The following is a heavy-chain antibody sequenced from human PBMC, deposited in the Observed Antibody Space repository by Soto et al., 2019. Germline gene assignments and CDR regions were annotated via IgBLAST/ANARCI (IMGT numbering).Heavy chain of an antibody. CDR1: GGTFRNYP. CDR3: ARGPLVVLNYVES. CDR2: IFPLTDIP. Sequence: QVQLVQSGTEVKKPGSSVKVSCKASGGTFRNYPINWVRQAPGQGLEWMGSIFPLTDIPDYAQNVQARLTLSSDKSTSTAYIELSSLTSEDTAMYFCARGPLVVLNYVESWGQGTLVTVSS. V-gene: IGHV1-69*02. J-gene: IGHJ4*02.